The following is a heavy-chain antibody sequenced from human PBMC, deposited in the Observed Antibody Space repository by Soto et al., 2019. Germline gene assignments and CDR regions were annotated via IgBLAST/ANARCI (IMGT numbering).Heavy chain of an antibody. CDR2: INPNSGGT. Sequence: SVKVSSRXSGYTFTGYYMHWVRQAPGQGLEWMGWINPNSGGTNYAQKFQGRVTMTRDTSISTAYMALSRLRSDPSAGYSCAKTEKRRFDHWGQRTLVTVSS. D-gene: IGHD6-25*01. CDR1: GYTFTGYY. V-gene: IGHV1-2*02. J-gene: IGHJ5*02. CDR3: AKTEKRRFDH.